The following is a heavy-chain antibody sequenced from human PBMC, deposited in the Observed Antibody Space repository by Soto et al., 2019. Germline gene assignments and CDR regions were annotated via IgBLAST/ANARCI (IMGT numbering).Heavy chain of an antibody. J-gene: IGHJ6*02. D-gene: IGHD3-22*01. V-gene: IGHV3-23*01. CDR1: GFTFSSYA. CDR2: ISGSGGST. Sequence: GGSLRLSCAASGFTFSSYAMSWVRQAPGKGLEWVSAISGSGGSTYYADSVKGRFTISRDNSKNTLYLQMNSLRAEDTAVYYCAKGTYYYDSSGYYLAYYYYGMDVWXQGTTVTVSS. CDR3: AKGTYYYDSSGYYLAYYYYGMDV.